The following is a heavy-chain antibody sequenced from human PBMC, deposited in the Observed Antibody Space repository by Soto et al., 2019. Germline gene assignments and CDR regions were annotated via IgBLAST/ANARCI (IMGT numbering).Heavy chain of an antibody. D-gene: IGHD3-22*01. CDR3: ARSSGYSFPFYYYYGMDV. CDR2: IIPIFGTA. V-gene: IGHV1-69*12. Sequence: QVQLVQSGAEVKKPGSSVKVSCKASGGTFSSYAISWVRQAPGQGLEWMGGIIPIFGTANYAQKFQGRVTITADESTSTAYMELSSLRSQDTAVYYCARSSGYSFPFYYYYGMDVWGQGTTVTVSS. CDR1: GGTFSSYA. J-gene: IGHJ6*02.